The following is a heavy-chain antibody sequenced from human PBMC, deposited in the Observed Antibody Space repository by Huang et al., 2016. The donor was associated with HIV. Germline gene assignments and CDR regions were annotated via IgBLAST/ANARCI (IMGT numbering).Heavy chain of an antibody. V-gene: IGHV7-4-1*02. CDR3: AREDRVSGDY. CDR1: GYTFSNYA. Sequence: QVQLVQSGSELKKPGASVKVSCKASGYTFSNYAINWVRQAPGQRPEWMGWINTYTGHPTYAQGFRGRFVFSLDSSVSTTYLQISSLKAEDTAGYYCAREDRVSGDYWGQGTLVTVSS. J-gene: IGHJ4*02. CDR2: INTYTGHP.